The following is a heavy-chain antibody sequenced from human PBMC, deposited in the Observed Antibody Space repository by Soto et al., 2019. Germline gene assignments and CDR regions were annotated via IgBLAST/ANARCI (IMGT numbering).Heavy chain of an antibody. CDR3: ARHRFNYYDDTVYYYFDY. D-gene: IGHD3-22*01. V-gene: IGHV1-18*04. CDR2: ISGHNGNT. J-gene: IGHJ4*02. Sequence: ASVKVSCKASGYSFTSYGISWVRQAPGQGPEWMGWISGHNGNTNHPQSLQGRVTMTTDTSRNTAYMELRSLRSDDTAVYYCARHRFNYYDDTVYYYFDYSGQRTLVTVSS. CDR1: GYSFTSYG.